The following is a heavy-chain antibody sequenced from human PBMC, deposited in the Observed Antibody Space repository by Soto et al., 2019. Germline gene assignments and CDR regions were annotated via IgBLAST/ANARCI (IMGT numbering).Heavy chain of an antibody. CDR2: IIPIFGTA. Sequence: RASVKVSCKASGGTFSSYAISWLRQAPGQGLEWMGGIIPIFGTANYAQKFQGRVTITADESTSTAYMELSSLRSEDTAVYYCARDKTGTTAYAFDIWGQGTVVTVSS. CDR1: GGTFSSYA. J-gene: IGHJ3*02. D-gene: IGHD1-7*01. CDR3: ARDKTGTTAYAFDI. V-gene: IGHV1-69*13.